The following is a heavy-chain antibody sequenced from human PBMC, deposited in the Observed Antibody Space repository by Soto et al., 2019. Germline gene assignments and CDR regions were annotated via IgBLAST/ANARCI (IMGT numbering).Heavy chain of an antibody. J-gene: IGHJ6*02. D-gene: IGHD2-2*01. Sequence: EVQLVESGGGLVQPGGSLRLSCAASGFTFSSYDMHWVRQATGNGLEWVSAIGTAGDTSYPVSVTGRFTISRENAKNSLYLQMNGLRAGDTAVYYCARDRGCSSTSCLYYYYGMDVCGRVATFTVSS. CDR1: GFTFSSYD. V-gene: IGHV3-13*01. CDR2: IGTAGDT. CDR3: ARDRGCSSTSCLYYYYGMDV.